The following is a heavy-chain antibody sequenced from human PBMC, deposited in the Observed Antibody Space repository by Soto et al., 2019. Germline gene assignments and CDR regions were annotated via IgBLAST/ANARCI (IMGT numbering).Heavy chain of an antibody. J-gene: IGHJ6*02. CDR2: ISSDGVNK. Sequence: GGSQRLSCAASGFTFSSYAMHWVRQAPGKGLEWVAVISSDGVNKYYADSVKGRFTISRHNSKNTLYLQMDSLRGEDTAVFYCARGTNGVVPAAIRRGYYGLDVWVQGTTVTVSS. V-gene: IGHV3-30-3*01. D-gene: IGHD2-2*01. CDR3: ARGTNGVVPAAIRRGYYGLDV. CDR1: GFTFSSYA.